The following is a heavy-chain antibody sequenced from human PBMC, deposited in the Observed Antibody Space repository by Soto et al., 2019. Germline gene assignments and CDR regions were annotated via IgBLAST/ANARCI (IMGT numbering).Heavy chain of an antibody. Sequence: PGESLKISCKGSGYSFTSYWISWVRQMPGKGLEWMGRIDPSDSYTNYSPSCQGHVTISADKSISTAYLQWSSLKASDTAMYYCASDCLPYQTTTRSAFDIWGQGTMVTVSS. V-gene: IGHV5-10-1*01. J-gene: IGHJ3*02. D-gene: IGHD2-21*02. CDR2: IDPSDSYT. CDR1: GYSFTSYW. CDR3: ASDCLPYQTTTRSAFDI.